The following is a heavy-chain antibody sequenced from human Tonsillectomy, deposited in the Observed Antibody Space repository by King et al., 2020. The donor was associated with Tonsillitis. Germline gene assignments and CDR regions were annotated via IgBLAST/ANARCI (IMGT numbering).Heavy chain of an antibody. CDR3: AREGTEWLLSTPNSNEFDY. J-gene: IGHJ4*02. Sequence: VQLVESGGGLVKPGGSLRLSCAASGFTFSSYSMNWVRQAPGKGLEWVSSISSSSSYIYYADSVKGRFTISRDNAKNSLYLQMNSLRAEDTAVYYCAREGTEWLLSTPNSNEFDYWGQGTLVTVSS. CDR1: GFTFSSYS. CDR2: ISSSSSYI. V-gene: IGHV3-21*01. D-gene: IGHD3-3*01.